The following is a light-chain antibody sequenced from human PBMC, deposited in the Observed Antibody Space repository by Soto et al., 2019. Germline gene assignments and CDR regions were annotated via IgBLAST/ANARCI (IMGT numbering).Light chain of an antibody. V-gene: IGKV1-39*01. CDR1: QSISRY. CDR2: AAS. Sequence: DIQMTQSPSSLSASVGDRVTITCRASQSISRYLNWYQHKPGKAPNLLIYAASSLQIGVPSRFSGSGSGTDFTLTISGLQHEDFATYYCQQSYSFWTFGQGTKVEIK. CDR3: QQSYSFWT. J-gene: IGKJ1*01.